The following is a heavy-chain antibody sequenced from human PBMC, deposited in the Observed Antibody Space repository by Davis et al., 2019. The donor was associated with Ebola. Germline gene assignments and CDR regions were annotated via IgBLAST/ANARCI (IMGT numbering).Heavy chain of an antibody. J-gene: IGHJ3*02. CDR3: ASGSIVGALDAFDI. CDR2: ISAYNGNT. Sequence: AASVKVSCKASGGTFSSYAISWVRQAPGQGLEWMGWISAYNGNTNYAQKLQGRVTMTTDTSTSTAYMELRSLRSDDTAVYYCASGSIVGALDAFDIWGQGTMVTVSS. D-gene: IGHD1-26*01. V-gene: IGHV1-18*01. CDR1: GGTFSSYA.